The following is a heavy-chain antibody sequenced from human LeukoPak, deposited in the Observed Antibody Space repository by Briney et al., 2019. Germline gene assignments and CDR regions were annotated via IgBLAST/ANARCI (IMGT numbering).Heavy chain of an antibody. Sequence: SETLSLTCTVSGGSISSSSYYWGWIRQPPGKGLEWIGSIYYSGSTYYNPSLKSRVTISVDTSKNQFSLKLSSVTAADTAVYYCARQPSYYDILTGYYLPFCFDYWGQGTPVTVSS. CDR2: IYYSGST. V-gene: IGHV4-39*01. CDR3: ARQPSYYDILTGYYLPFCFDY. J-gene: IGHJ4*02. CDR1: GGSISSSSYY. D-gene: IGHD3-9*01.